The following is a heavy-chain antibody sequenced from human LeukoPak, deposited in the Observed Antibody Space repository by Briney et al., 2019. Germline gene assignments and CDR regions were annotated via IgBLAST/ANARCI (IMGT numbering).Heavy chain of an antibody. V-gene: IGHV3-7*01. CDR2: IREDGSEK. CDR3: ARDLSRSFSMIRGLIQHREFDF. Sequence: GGSLRLSCAASGFTFSSSWMTWVRRAPGKGLEWVASIREDGSEKTSVDSVKGRFTISKDNAKNSLYLQMNSLRAEDTAVYYCARDLSRSFSMIRGLIQHREFDFWGRGTLVTVSS. D-gene: IGHD3-10*01. J-gene: IGHJ4*02. CDR1: GFTFSSSW.